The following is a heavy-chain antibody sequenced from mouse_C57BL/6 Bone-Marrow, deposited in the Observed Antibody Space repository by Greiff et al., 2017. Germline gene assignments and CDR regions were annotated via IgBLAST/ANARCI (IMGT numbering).Heavy chain of an antibody. J-gene: IGHJ2*01. CDR1: GYTFTDYE. CDR3: TLTTVAATGYFDY. Sequence: VQLQQSGAELVRPGASVTLSCKASGYTFTDYEMHWVKQTPVHGLEWIGAIDPETGGTAYNQKFKGKAILTADKSSSTAYMELRSLTSEDSAVYYCTLTTVAATGYFDYWGQGTTLTVSS. D-gene: IGHD1-1*01. CDR2: IDPETGGT. V-gene: IGHV1-15*01.